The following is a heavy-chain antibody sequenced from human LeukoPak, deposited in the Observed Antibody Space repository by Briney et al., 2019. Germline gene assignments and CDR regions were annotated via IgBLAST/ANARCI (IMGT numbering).Heavy chain of an antibody. CDR1: GDSISSSSSY. D-gene: IGHD5-18*01. J-gene: IGHJ6*03. CDR3: ARGMSVDTAMVHPPYYYYYMDV. V-gene: IGHV4-39*07. CDR2: IYYSGST. Sequence: PSETLSLTCTVSGDSISSSSSYWGWMRQPPGEGLEWIGSIYYSGSTYYNTSLKSRVTISVDTSKNQFSLKLSSVTAADTAVYYCARGMSVDTAMVHPPYYYYYMDVWGKGTTVTISS.